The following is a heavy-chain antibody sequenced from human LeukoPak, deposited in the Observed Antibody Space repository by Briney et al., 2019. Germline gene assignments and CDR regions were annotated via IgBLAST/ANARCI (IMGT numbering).Heavy chain of an antibody. V-gene: IGHV3-53*05. J-gene: IGHJ3*02. CDR2: IYSGGNT. CDR3: ARPRAPVTRIPSFDI. D-gene: IGHD4-17*01. CDR1: GFTVSSNS. Sequence: PGGSLRLSCTVSGFTVSSNSWSWVRQAPGKGLEWVSFIYSGGNTHYSDSVKGRFTISRDNSKNTLYLQMSSLRADDTAVYYCARPRAPVTRIPSFDIWGQGTMVTVSS.